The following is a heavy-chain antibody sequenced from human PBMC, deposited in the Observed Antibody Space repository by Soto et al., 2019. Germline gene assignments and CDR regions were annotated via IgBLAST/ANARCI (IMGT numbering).Heavy chain of an antibody. V-gene: IGHV4-4*02. J-gene: IGHJ3*02. CDR2: IYHSGST. CDR3: ARVANGYSSGWDNDAFDI. Sequence: QVQLQESGPGLVKPSGTLSLTCAVSGGSISSSNWWSWVRQPPGKGLEWIGEIYHSGSTNYNPSLKSRVTISVDKSKNQFSLKLSSVTAADTAVYYCARVANGYSSGWDNDAFDIWGQGTMVTVSS. D-gene: IGHD6-19*01. CDR1: GGSISSSNW.